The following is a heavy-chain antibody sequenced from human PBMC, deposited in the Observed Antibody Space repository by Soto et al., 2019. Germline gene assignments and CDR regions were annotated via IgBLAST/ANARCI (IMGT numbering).Heavy chain of an antibody. J-gene: IGHJ3*02. D-gene: IGHD3-10*01. CDR3: ARGINYYASGDDAFDI. Sequence: QVQLVQSGAEVKKPGASVKVSCKASGYTFTSYDINWVRQATGQGLEWMGWMNPNNGNTGYAQKFQGRVTMTRNTSIGTAYMELSSLRSEAAAVYYCARGINYYASGDDAFDIWGQGTMVTVSS. V-gene: IGHV1-8*01. CDR1: GYTFTSYD. CDR2: MNPNNGNT.